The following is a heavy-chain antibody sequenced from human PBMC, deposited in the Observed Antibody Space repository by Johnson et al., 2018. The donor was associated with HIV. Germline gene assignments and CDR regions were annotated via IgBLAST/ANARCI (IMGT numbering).Heavy chain of an antibody. D-gene: IGHD2-15*01. CDR3: ARAVCRGGRCYSHDAFDI. CDR2: IKQDGSEK. CDR1: PFTLRRYW. V-gene: IGHV3-7*01. J-gene: IGHJ3*02. Sequence: VQLVESGGGLVQPGESLRLSCAASPFTLRRYWMSWVRQAPGKGLEWVANIKQDGSEKYYVDSVKGRFTDSRDNAKNSLYLQMNSLRAEDMAVYYCARAVCRGGRCYSHDAFDIWGQGTMVTVSS.